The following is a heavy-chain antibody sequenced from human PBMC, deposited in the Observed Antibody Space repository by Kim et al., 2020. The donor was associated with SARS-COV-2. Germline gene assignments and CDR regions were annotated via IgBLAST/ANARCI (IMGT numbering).Heavy chain of an antibody. CDR3: AKDSGRDYYFDH. V-gene: IGHV7-4-1*02. Sequence: ASVKVSCKTSRYPFTRSALHWVRQAPGQGLELMGWINTNTGKPTYAQGFTGRFVFSLDTSVSTAYLEISGLKTEDSAVYFCAKDSGRDYYFDHWGQGALVTVSS. CDR2: INTNTGKP. CDR1: RYPFTRSA. J-gene: IGHJ4*02. D-gene: IGHD3-10*01.